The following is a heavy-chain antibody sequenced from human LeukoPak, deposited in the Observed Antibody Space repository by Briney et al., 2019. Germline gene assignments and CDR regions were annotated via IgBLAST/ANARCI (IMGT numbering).Heavy chain of an antibody. Sequence: PGGSLRLSYAASGFTLSTFDMNWVRQAPGKGLEWVSSISTSSRYIYYRDSVKGRFTISRDDAKNSLYLQMNSLTVEDTAVYYCARADCSGSTCYLRHSWFDPWGQGTLVTVSS. CDR3: ARADCSGSTCYLRHSWFDP. J-gene: IGHJ5*02. D-gene: IGHD2-2*01. CDR2: ISTSSRYI. V-gene: IGHV3-21*06. CDR1: GFTLSTFD.